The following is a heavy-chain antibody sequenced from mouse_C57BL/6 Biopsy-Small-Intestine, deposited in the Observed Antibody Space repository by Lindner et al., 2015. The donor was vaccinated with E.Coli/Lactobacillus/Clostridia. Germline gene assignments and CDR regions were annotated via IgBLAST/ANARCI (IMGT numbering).Heavy chain of an antibody. CDR1: GYTFTGYW. Sequence: VQLQESGAELMKPGASVKLSCKATGYTFTGYWIEWVKQRPGHGLEWIGEILPGSGSTNYNEKFKGKATFTADTSSNTAYMQLSSLPTEDSAIYYCARRGSSGYNAYWGQGTLVTVSA. D-gene: IGHD3-2*02. CDR3: ARRGSSGYNAY. CDR2: ILPGSGST. J-gene: IGHJ3*01. V-gene: IGHV1-9*01.